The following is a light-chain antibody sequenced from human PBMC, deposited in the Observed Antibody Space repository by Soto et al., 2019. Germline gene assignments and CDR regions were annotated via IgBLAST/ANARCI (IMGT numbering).Light chain of an antibody. CDR2: DAS. CDR3: QQYNSWPVT. CDR1: QTVTNK. V-gene: IGKV3-15*01. J-gene: IGKJ4*01. Sequence: EIVMMQSPATLSVSPGERVVLSCRATQTVTNKLAWYQQKPGQAPRLLIYDASIRATGIPARFSGSGSGTEFTLTISSLQSEDFVLYYCQQYNSWPVTFGGGTKVEIK.